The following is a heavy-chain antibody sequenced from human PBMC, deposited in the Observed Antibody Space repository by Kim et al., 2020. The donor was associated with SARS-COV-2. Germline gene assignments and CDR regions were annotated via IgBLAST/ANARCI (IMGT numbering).Heavy chain of an antibody. V-gene: IGHV4-39*01. J-gene: IGHJ4*02. CDR2: IYYSGST. CDR1: GGSISSSSYY. D-gene: IGHD3-9*01. CDR3: ARQVPDGLRYFDWPQSDADY. Sequence: SETLSLTCTVSGGSISSSSYYWGWIRQPPGKGLEWIGSIYYSGSTYYNPSLKSRVTISVDTSKNQFSLKLSSVTAADTAVYYCARQVPDGLRYFDWPQSDADYWGQGTLVTVSS.